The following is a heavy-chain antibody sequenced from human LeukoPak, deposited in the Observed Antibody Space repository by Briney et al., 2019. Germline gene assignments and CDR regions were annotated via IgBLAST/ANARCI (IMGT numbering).Heavy chain of an antibody. V-gene: IGHV3-23*01. J-gene: IGHJ4*02. D-gene: IGHD6-13*01. Sequence: PGGSLRLSCAASGFTFSSYAMSWVRQAPGKGLEWVSRMGGSGGTTSYADPVKGRFTIYRNKSKNTLYLEMNSLRADDTAVYYCAKDARSSWKDFFDYWGQGTLVTV. CDR1: GFTFSSYA. CDR2: MGGSGGTT. CDR3: AKDARSSWKDFFDY.